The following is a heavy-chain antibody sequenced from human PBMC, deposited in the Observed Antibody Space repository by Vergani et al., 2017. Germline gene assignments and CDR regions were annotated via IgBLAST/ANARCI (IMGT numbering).Heavy chain of an antibody. J-gene: IGHJ6*03. CDR1: GGSISSYY. Sequence: QVQLQESGPGLVKPSETLSLTCTVSGGSISSYYWSSVRQHPGKGLEWIWYIYYRGGTHYNPSLKSRVTISVDASKHQFSLKLSSVTAADTAVYYCARDEGEGDPTGDYYYDMDVWGKGTTVTVSS. V-gene: IGHV4-59*01. CDR2: IYYRGGT. CDR3: ARDEGEGDPTGDYYYDMDV. D-gene: IGHD3-16*01.